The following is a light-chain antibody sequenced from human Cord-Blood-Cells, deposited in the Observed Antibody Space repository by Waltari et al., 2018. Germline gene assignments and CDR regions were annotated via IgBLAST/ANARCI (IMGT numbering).Light chain of an antibody. V-gene: IGKV1-39*01. Sequence: IQMTQSASTLSASVGDRVTINCRASQSINSYLNWYQQKPGKAPKLLIYAASSLQSGVPSRFSGSGSGTDFTLTISSLQPEDFATYYCQQSYSTPHTFGQGTKLEIK. J-gene: IGKJ2*01. CDR3: QQSYSTPHT. CDR1: QSINSY. CDR2: AAS.